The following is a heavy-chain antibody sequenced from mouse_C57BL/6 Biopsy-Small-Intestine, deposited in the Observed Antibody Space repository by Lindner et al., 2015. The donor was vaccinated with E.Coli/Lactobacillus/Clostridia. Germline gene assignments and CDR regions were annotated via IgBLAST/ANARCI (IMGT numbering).Heavy chain of an antibody. CDR2: ILPGNGTT. D-gene: IGHD2-1*01. J-gene: IGHJ1*03. CDR1: GNTFTGYW. Sequence: VQLQESGAELMKPGASVKLSCKATGNTFTGYWIEWIKQRPGHGLEWIGKILPGNGTTNYNGQFKGKATFTSDTSSNTAYMQLSSLTTEDSAIYYCARGIYYGNEYWYFDVWDTGTTVTVSS. V-gene: IGHV1-9*01. CDR3: ARGIYYGNEYWYFDV.